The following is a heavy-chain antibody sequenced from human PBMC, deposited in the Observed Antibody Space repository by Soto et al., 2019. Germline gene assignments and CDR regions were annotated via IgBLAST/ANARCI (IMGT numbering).Heavy chain of an antibody. CDR2: INAGNGNT. Sequence: ASVKVSCKSSGYTFTSYAMHWVRQAPGQRLEWMGWINAGNGNTKYSQKFQGRVTITRDTSASTAYMELSSLRSEDTAVYYCARGAPFTAMVPWGQGTLVTVSS. J-gene: IGHJ5*02. D-gene: IGHD5-18*01. CDR3: ARGAPFTAMVP. CDR1: GYTFTSYA. V-gene: IGHV1-3*01.